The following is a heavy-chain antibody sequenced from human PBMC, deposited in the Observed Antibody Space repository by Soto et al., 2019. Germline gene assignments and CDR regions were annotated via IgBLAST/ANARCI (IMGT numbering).Heavy chain of an antibody. CDR2: ISGSGGST. D-gene: IGHD7-27*01. J-gene: IGHJ3*02. Sequence: GESLKISCAASGFTFSSYAMSWVRQAPGKGLEWVSAISGSGGSTYYADSVKGRFTISRDNSKNTLYLQMNSLRAEDTAVYYCAKDRGTGGPIDAFDIWGQGTMVNVSS. V-gene: IGHV3-23*01. CDR1: GFTFSSYA. CDR3: AKDRGTGGPIDAFDI.